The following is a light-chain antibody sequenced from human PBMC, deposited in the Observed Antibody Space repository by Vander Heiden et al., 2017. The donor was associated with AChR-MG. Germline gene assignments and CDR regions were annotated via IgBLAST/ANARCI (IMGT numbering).Light chain of an antibody. Sequence: SSELTHDPAVSVALGQTVRITCHGDSLRTYYASWYQQRPGQAPRLVLYGKTNRPSRIPDRFSGSISGNTASFIITGAQAEDEADYYCHSRDTTGNSWVFGGGTTLTVL. CDR3: HSRDTTGNSWV. J-gene: IGLJ3*02. V-gene: IGLV3-19*01. CDR1: SLRTYY. CDR2: GKT.